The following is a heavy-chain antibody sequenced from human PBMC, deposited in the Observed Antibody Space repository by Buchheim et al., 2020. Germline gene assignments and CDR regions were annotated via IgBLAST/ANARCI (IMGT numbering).Heavy chain of an antibody. CDR1: GYIFSNYD. J-gene: IGHJ4*02. CDR2: MNPNSGNT. V-gene: IGHV1-8*01. Sequence: QVQLVQSGAEVKKPGASVKVSCRASGYIFSNYDINWVRQATGQGLEWMGWMNPNSGNTGYARKLQGRVTMTRDTSMSTAYMELSSLRSEDTAVYYCTRGRRSVGADTRGVFDYWGQGTL. D-gene: IGHD1-26*01. CDR3: TRGRRSVGADTRGVFDY.